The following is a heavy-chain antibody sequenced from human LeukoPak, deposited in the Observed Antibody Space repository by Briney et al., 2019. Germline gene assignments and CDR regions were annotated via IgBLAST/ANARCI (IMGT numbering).Heavy chain of an antibody. Sequence: GGSLRLSCAASGFTFSSYGMHWVRQAPGKGLEWVAFIRCDGSNKYYADSVKGRFTISRDNSKNTLYPQMNSLRAEDTAVYYCAKDRPYSGSYLPGDYWGQGTLVTVSS. CDR2: IRCDGSNK. J-gene: IGHJ4*02. V-gene: IGHV3-30*02. D-gene: IGHD1-26*01. CDR1: GFTFSSYG. CDR3: AKDRPYSGSYLPGDY.